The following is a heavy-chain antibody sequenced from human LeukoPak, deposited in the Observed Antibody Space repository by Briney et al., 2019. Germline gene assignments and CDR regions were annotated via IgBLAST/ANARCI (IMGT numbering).Heavy chain of an antibody. J-gene: IGHJ3*01. Sequence: RGSLCLTWAPTRSAVSVDGKSVDRQAPGKGLEWVANINQDGGTKYYVDSVRGRFTISRDNAKNSLYMQMNSLRADDTAVYYCARDPDILDVASYDVWGQGTMVIVSS. CDR1: RSAVSVDG. V-gene: IGHV3-7*05. CDR2: INQDGGTK. CDR3: ARDPDILDVASYDV. D-gene: IGHD3-9*01.